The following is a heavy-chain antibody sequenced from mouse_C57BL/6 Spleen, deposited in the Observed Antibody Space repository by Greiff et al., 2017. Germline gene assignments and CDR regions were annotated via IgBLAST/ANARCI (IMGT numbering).Heavy chain of an antibody. CDR3: ARNLITTVAPWYFDV. D-gene: IGHD1-1*01. J-gene: IGHJ1*03. CDR1: GFTFSDYG. CDR2: ISSGSSTI. V-gene: IGHV5-17*01. Sequence: EVQGVESGGGLVKPGGSLKLSCAASGFTFSDYGMHWVRQAPEKGLEWVAYISSGSSTIYYADTVKGRFTISRDNAKNTLFLQMTSLRSEDTAMYYCARNLITTVAPWYFDVWGTGTTVTVSS.